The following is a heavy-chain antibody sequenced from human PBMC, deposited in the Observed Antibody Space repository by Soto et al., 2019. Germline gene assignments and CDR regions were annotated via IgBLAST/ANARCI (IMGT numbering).Heavy chain of an antibody. Sequence: EVQLLESGGGLVQPGGSLRLSCAASGFTFSSYAMSWVRQAPGKGLEWVSAISGSGGSTYYADSVKGRFIISRDNSKDTLYLQMNSLRAEDTAVYYCAKDGAATPLNLRYNKHDYWGQGTLVTVSS. V-gene: IGHV3-23*01. D-gene: IGHD2-15*01. CDR1: GFTFSSYA. CDR3: AKDGAATPLNLRYNKHDY. J-gene: IGHJ4*02. CDR2: ISGSGGST.